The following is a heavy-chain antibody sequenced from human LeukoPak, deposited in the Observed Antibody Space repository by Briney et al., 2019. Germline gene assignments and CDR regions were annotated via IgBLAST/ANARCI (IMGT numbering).Heavy chain of an antibody. CDR2: IYYSGST. J-gene: IGHJ4*02. CDR3: ARRSFDYGDPSFDY. CDR1: GGSVSSGSYY. V-gene: IGHV4-61*01. Sequence: MPSETLSLTCTVSGGSVSSGSYYWSWIRQPPGKGLEWIGYIYYSGSTNYNPSLKSRVTISVDTSKNQFSLKLSSVTAADTAVYYCARRSFDYGDPSFDYWGQGTLVTVSS. D-gene: IGHD4-17*01.